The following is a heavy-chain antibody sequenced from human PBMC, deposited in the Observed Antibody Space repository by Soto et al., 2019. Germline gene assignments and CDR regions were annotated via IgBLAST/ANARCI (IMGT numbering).Heavy chain of an antibody. V-gene: IGHV4-31*03. D-gene: IGHD6-6*01. CDR1: IDSVNSGGYY. J-gene: IGHJ6*02. Sequence: SETLTRTDSVSIDSVNSGGYYWSWSRQHQGKGLEWIGYIYSNGDTYYNPSLKSRVTISVHTSKNQFSLNLTSVIPADTALSYSARRGGSACGYYYNDMYVLGQWTT. CDR3: ARRGGSACGYYYNDMYV. CDR2: IYSNGDT.